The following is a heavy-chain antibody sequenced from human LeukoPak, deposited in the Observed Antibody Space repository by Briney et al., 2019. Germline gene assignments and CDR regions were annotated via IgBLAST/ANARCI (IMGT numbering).Heavy chain of an antibody. J-gene: IGHJ4*02. CDR3: ARGRPHGTDY. D-gene: IGHD6-13*01. CDR2: IASDGSST. CDR1: GFTFSSYW. Sequence: GGSLRLSCAASGFTFSSYWMNWVRQAPGKGLVWVSRIASDGSSTTYADSVKGRFSISRDNAKNTLYLQMNSLRVEDTAVYYCARGRPHGTDYWGQGTLVTVSS. V-gene: IGHV3-74*01.